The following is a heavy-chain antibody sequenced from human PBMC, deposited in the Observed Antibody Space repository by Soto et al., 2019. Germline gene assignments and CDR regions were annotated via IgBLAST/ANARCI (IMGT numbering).Heavy chain of an antibody. CDR3: AREDDYGYRYINYGLDV. Sequence: PGGSLRLSCAASGFTFNIYALHWVRQAPGKGLEWVAVISFDGTKKYYSDSVKGRFTISRDNLKNILYLQMNNLRVEDAALYFCAREDDYGYRYINYGLDVWGQGTTVTVSS. J-gene: IGHJ6*02. CDR2: ISFDGTKK. V-gene: IGHV3-30-3*01. CDR1: GFTFNIYA. D-gene: IGHD4-17*01.